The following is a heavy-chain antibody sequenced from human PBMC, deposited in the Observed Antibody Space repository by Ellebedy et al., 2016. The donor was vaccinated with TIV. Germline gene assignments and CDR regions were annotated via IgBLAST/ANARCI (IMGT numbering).Heavy chain of an antibody. J-gene: IGHJ4*02. D-gene: IGHD6-19*01. CDR1: GFTFSSYW. Sequence: GESLKISXAASGFTFSSYWMSWVRQAPGKGLEWVANIKQDGSEKYYVDSVKVRFTISRDVFKNTIFLEMNSLRGEDTALYFCAREGDSSGRAGDFDCWGQGTLVTVSS. CDR2: IKQDGSEK. CDR3: AREGDSSGRAGDFDC. V-gene: IGHV3-7*01.